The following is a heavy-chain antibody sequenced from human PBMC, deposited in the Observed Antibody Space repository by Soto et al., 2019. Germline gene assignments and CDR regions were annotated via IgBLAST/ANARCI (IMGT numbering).Heavy chain of an antibody. Sequence: SETLSLTCTVSGGSISSCYWTWIRQPPGKGLEWIGYIHYSGSTNYNPSLKSRVTISVDTSKNHFSLKLSSVSAADTAVYYCARDSPYRGVFDIWAQGTMVTVSS. CDR3: ARDSPYRGVFDI. CDR1: GGSISSCY. D-gene: IGHD2-21*01. CDR2: IHYSGST. V-gene: IGHV4-59*01. J-gene: IGHJ3*02.